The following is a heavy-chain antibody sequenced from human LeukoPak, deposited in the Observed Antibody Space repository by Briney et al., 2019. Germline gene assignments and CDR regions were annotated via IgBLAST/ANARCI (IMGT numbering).Heavy chain of an antibody. CDR2: INPNSGGT. J-gene: IGHJ4*02. CDR3: ARDPGTTGTTDY. D-gene: IGHD1-1*01. V-gene: IGHV1-2*02. Sequence: ASVKVSCKASGYTFTGYYMHWVRQAPGQGLEWMGWINPNSGGTNYAQKFQGRVTVTRDTSISTAYMELSRLRSDDTAVYYCARDPGTTGTTDYWGQGTLVTVSS. CDR1: GYTFTGYY.